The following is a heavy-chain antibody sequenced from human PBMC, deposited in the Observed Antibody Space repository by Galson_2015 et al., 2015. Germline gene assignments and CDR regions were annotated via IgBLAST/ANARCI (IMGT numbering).Heavy chain of an antibody. CDR2: ISGSGGST. J-gene: IGHJ4*02. CDR1: GFTFSSYA. V-gene: IGHV3-23*01. Sequence: SLRLSCAASGFTFSSYAMSWVRQAPGKGLEWVSAISGSGGSTYYADSVKGRFAISRDNSKNTLYLQMNSLRAEDTAVYYCAKTQGAHIVVVTAHFDYWGQGTLVTVSS. CDR3: AKTQGAHIVVVTAHFDY. D-gene: IGHD2-21*02.